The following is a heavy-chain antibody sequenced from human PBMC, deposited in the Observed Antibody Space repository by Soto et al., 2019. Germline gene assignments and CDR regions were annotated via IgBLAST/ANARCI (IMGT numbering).Heavy chain of an antibody. Sequence: RLSCAAAGFTFSRYAIHCVRQAPGKGLEWVAVIARDGTNKYYVDSVNVRFTIYRDNSRKTLYLQMNSLRNEDAAVYYCARSRSGAVADSFDXWGQVTLVTVSX. CDR1: GFTFSRYA. D-gene: IGHD3-10*01. V-gene: IGHV3-30*04. J-gene: IGHJ4*02. CDR2: IARDGTNK. CDR3: ARSRSGAVADSFDX.